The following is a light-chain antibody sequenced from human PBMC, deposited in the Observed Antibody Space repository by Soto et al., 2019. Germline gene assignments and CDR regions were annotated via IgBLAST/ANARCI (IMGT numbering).Light chain of an antibody. J-gene: IGLJ1*01. V-gene: IGLV2-18*02. CDR2: EVS. CDR1: SSDVGSYNR. Sequence: QSALTQPPSVSGSPGQSVTISCSGTSSDVGSYNRVSWYQQPPGTAPKLMIYEVSNRPSGVPDRFSGSKSGNTASLTISGLQAEDEADYYCSSFTSSSTXVFGTGNKVTVL. CDR3: SSFTSSSTXV.